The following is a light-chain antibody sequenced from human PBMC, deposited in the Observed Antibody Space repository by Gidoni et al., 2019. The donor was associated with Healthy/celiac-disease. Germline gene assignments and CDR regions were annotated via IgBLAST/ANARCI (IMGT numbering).Light chain of an antibody. CDR1: SSDVGGYKY. Sequence: QSALTQPASASGSPGQSITISCTGTSSDVGGYKYFSWYQQPPDKAPKLMIYDASNRPSGVSNRFSGSKSGNTASLTISGLQAEDEADYYCSSYTSSSPSFGGGTKLTVL. CDR2: DAS. CDR3: SSYTSSSPS. V-gene: IGLV2-14*01. J-gene: IGLJ3*02.